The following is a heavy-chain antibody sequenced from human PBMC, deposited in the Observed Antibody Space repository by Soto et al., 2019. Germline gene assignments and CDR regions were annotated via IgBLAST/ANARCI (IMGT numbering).Heavy chain of an antibody. CDR3: TIQMGTGRFDY. D-gene: IGHD1-1*01. V-gene: IGHV1-3*01. J-gene: IGHJ4*02. CDR2: ITPGNGNT. Sequence: QVQVVQSGAEVREPGASVKVSCKASGYRFISYTIHWVRQAPGQSLEWMGWITPGNGNTKYSQKFQGRLTITRDTSASTVYMEMSSLRSEDTALDFGTIQMGTGRFDYWGQGTPVTVSS. CDR1: GYRFISYT.